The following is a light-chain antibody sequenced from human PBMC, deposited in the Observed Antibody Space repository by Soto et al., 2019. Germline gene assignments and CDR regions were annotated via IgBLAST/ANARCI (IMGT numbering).Light chain of an antibody. Sequence: EIVLTQSSGTLSLSPGERATLSCRASQSISSNYLAWYQQKPGQAPRPLIYGASSRATGIPDRFSGSGSGIDFTLTISRLEPEDFAVYYCQHYGSSPYTFGQGTKLEIK. CDR3: QHYGSSPYT. V-gene: IGKV3-20*01. CDR1: QSISSNY. J-gene: IGKJ2*01. CDR2: GAS.